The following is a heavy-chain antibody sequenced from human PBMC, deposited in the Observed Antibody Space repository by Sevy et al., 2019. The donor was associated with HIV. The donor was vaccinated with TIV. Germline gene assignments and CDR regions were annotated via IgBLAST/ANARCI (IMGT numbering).Heavy chain of an antibody. V-gene: IGHV3-7*03. Sequence: GGSLRLSCTGSGFTFSTYWMSWVRQAPGKGLEWVANIKKDGSEKYYVDSVKGRFTISRDNAKKSLYLQMNSLRAEDTAVYYCARDCSSTSCLWGMDVWGPGTTVTVSS. CDR2: IKKDGSEK. D-gene: IGHD2-2*01. J-gene: IGHJ6*02. CDR3: ARDCSSTSCLWGMDV. CDR1: GFTFSTYW.